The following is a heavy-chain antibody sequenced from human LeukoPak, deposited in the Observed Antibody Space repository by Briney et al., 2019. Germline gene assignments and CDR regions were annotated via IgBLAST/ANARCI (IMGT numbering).Heavy chain of an antibody. CDR1: GFTFSSYN. D-gene: IGHD3-22*01. J-gene: IGHJ5*01. CDR3: ARDSPNYYDSSGYYLRHVLDS. Sequence: GGSLRFSCAASGFTFSSYNMNWVRQAPGKGLELVSSISSSSSYIYYADSVKGRFTISRDNAKNSLYLQMNSLRAEDTAVYYCARDSPNYYDSSGYYLRHVLDSWGQGTLVTVSS. V-gene: IGHV3-21*01. CDR2: ISSSSSYI.